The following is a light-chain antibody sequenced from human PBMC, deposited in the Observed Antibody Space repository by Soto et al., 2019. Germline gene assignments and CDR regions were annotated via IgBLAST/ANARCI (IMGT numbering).Light chain of an antibody. Sequence: QSVLTQPPSASGSPGQSVTISCTGTKSDIGVYDFVSWYQHLPGKAPRLIICEVFQRPSGVPDRFSGSKSGNTASLTVSGLQAADEADYFCKSYAGSNTYVFGSGTKVTV. CDR3: KSYAGSNTYV. CDR1: KSDIGVYDF. J-gene: IGLJ1*01. V-gene: IGLV2-8*01. CDR2: EVF.